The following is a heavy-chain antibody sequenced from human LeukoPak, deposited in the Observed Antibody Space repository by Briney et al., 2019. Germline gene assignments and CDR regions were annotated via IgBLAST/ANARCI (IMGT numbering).Heavy chain of an antibody. D-gene: IGHD3-10*01. CDR1: GGSFSGYY. V-gene: IGHV4-34*01. J-gene: IGHJ5*02. CDR3: ARVPVYRHYYGSGSYWRWFDP. Sequence: PSETLSLTCAVYGGSFSGYYWSWIRQPPGKGLEWIGEINHSGSTNYNPSLKSRVTISVDTSKNQFPLKLSSVTAADTAVYYCARVPVYRHYYGSGSYWRWFDPWGQGTLVTVSS. CDR2: INHSGST.